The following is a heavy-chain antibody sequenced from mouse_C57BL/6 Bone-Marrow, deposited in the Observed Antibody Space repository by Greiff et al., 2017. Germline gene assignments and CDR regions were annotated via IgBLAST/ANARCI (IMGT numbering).Heavy chain of an antibody. CDR3: ASYLLWYPHWYFDV. D-gene: IGHD2-1*01. CDR2: INPSTGGT. Sequence: DVQLQESGPELVKPGASVKISCKASGYSFTGYYMNWVKQSPEKSLEWIGEINPSTGGTTYNQKFKAKATLTVDKSSSTAYMQLKSLTSEDSAVYYCASYLLWYPHWYFDVWGTGTTVTVSS. J-gene: IGHJ1*03. CDR1: GYSFTGYY. V-gene: IGHV1-42*01.